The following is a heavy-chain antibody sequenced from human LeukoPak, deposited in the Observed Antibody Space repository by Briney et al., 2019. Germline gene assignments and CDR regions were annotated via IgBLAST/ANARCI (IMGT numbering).Heavy chain of an antibody. Sequence: GGSLRLSCAGSGFTFGGYGMHWFRQTPAKGLEWVAVIAYDGSRAFYADSVKGRFTISRDNSKNTMSVQMDDLRAEDTAVYYCTRYNNDHFDYWGQGTLVTVSS. V-gene: IGHV3-33*01. CDR3: TRYNNDHFDY. CDR2: IAYDGSRA. CDR1: GFTFGGYG. J-gene: IGHJ4*02. D-gene: IGHD1-14*01.